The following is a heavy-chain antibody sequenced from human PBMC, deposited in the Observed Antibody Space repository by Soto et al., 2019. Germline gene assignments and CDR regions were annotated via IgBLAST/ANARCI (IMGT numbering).Heavy chain of an antibody. CDR1: GFTFSSYS. CDR2: ISSSSSYI. D-gene: IGHD4-17*01. Sequence: GGSLRLSCAASGFTFSSYSMNWVRQAPGKGLEWVSSISSSSSYIYYADSVKGRFTISRDNAKNSLYLQMNSLRAEDTAVDYCARGVGVYGDYVSVGVDVWGKGTTVTVSS. V-gene: IGHV3-21*01. CDR3: ARGVGVYGDYVSVGVDV. J-gene: IGHJ6*04.